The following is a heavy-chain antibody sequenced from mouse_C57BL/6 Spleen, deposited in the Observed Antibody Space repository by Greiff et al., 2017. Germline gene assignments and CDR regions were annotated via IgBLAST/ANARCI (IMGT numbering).Heavy chain of an antibody. CDR2: IYPGSGST. J-gene: IGHJ3*01. D-gene: IGHD1-1*01. Sequence: VQLQQPGAELVKPGASVKMSCKASGYTFTSYWITWVKQRPGQGLEWIGDIYPGSGSTNYNEKFKSKATLTVDTSSSTAYMQLSSLTSEDSAVYYCASGDGSSFLFAYWGQGTLVTVSA. CDR3: ASGDGSSFLFAY. CDR1: GYTFTSYW. V-gene: IGHV1-55*01.